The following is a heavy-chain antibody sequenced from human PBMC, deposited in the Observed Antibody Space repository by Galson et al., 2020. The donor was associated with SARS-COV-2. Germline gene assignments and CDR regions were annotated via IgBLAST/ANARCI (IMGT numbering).Heavy chain of an antibody. CDR3: VREVAIPGVVACDL. Sequence: GESLKISCAVSGFTLRSNWMHWVRQSPGKGLVWVTRISRDGSSTSYADSVKGRFTVSRDNAKNTLYLQMNSLRVEDTAMYYCVREVAIPGVVACDLWGQGTMVTVSS. CDR1: GFTLRSNW. J-gene: IGHJ3*01. D-gene: IGHD2-21*01. V-gene: IGHV3-74*01. CDR2: ISRDGSST.